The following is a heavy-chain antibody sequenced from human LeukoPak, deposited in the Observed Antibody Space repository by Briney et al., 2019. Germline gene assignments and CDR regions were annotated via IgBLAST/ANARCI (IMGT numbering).Heavy chain of an antibody. V-gene: IGHV7-4-1*02. Sequence: ASVKVSCKASGYTFTSYAMNWVRQAPGQGLEWMGWINTNTGNLTYAQGFTGRFVFSLDTSVRTEYLQISSLKAEETAVYYCARDPHCGGDCYSDDYWGQGTLVTVSS. CDR3: ARDPHCGGDCYSDDY. D-gene: IGHD2-21*02. CDR2: INTNTGNL. J-gene: IGHJ4*02. CDR1: GYTFTSYA.